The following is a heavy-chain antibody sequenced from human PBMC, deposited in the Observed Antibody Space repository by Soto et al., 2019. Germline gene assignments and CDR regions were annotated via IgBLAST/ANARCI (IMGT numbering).Heavy chain of an antibody. CDR2: INWDSGKM. J-gene: IGHJ4*02. V-gene: IGHV3-9*03. CDR3: AIIDHRGY. Sequence: EVQLVESGGGLVQPGRSLRLSCAASGFTFDDYAMHWVREPPGKGLEWVSGINWDSGKMGYADSVKGRLTISRDNAKNSLYLQMNSLRVEDMALYYCAIIDHRGYWGQGTLVTVSS. CDR1: GFTFDDYA. D-gene: IGHD3-10*01.